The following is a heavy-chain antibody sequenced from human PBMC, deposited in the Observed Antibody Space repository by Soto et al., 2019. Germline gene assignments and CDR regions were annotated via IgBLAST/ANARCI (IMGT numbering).Heavy chain of an antibody. J-gene: IGHJ3*01. V-gene: IGHV1-69*02. D-gene: IGHD3-10*01. CDR1: GGTFSSYT. Sequence: QVQLVQSGAEVKKPGSSVKVSCKASGGTFSSYTISWVRQAPGQGLEWMGRIIPILGIANYAQQFQGRVTITADKSMSTGYTEPRRRRSEDTAVYYCQSSHPHTISGAFDVWGQGTMVTVSS. CDR2: IIPILGIA. CDR3: QSSHPHTISGAFDV.